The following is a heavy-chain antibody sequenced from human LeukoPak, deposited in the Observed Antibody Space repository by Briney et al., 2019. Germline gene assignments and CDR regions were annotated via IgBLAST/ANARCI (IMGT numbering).Heavy chain of an antibody. CDR1: GFTFSSYG. CDR2: IRYDRSNK. D-gene: IGHD6-19*01. CDR3: AKDKYSSGSIFAY. V-gene: IGHV3-30*02. Sequence: GGSLRLSCAASGFTFSSYGMHWVRQAPGKGLEWVAFIRYDRSNKYYADSVKGRFTISRDNSKNTLDLQMNSMRAEDTAVYYCAKDKYSSGSIFAYWGQGTLVTVSS. J-gene: IGHJ4*02.